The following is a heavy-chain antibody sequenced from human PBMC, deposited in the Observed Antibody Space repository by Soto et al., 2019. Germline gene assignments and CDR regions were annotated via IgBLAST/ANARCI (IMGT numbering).Heavy chain of an antibody. D-gene: IGHD6-19*01. CDR3: AKEGITAGAFDY. CDR2: ISYDGSNK. CDR1: GFTFSSYG. V-gene: IGHV3-30*18. J-gene: IGHJ4*02. Sequence: GGSLRLSCAASGFTFSSYGMHWVRQAPGKGLEWVAVISYDGSNKYYADSVKGRFTISRDNSKNTLYLQMNSLRAEDTAVYYCAKEGITAGAFDYWGQGTLVTVSS.